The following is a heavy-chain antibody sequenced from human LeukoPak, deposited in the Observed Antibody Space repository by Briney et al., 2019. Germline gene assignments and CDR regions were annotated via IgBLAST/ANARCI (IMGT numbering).Heavy chain of an antibody. J-gene: IGHJ6*03. Sequence: SETLSLTCTVSGGSISSYYWSWIRQPPGKGLEWIGYIYYSGSTNYNPSLKSRVTISVDTSKNQFSLKLSSVTAADTALYYCARNTYRYSYGPVYMDVWGKGTTVTVSS. CDR2: IYYSGST. D-gene: IGHD5-18*01. V-gene: IGHV4-59*01. CDR1: GGSISSYY. CDR3: ARNTYRYSYGPVYMDV.